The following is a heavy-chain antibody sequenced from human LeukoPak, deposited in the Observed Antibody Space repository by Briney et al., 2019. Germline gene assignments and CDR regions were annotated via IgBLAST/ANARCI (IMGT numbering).Heavy chain of an antibody. Sequence: SVKVSCKASGGTFSSYAISWVRQAPGQGLEWLGRIIPIVGIANYAQKFQGRVTITADKSTSTAYMELSSLRSEDTAVYYCARHRRHPYSGYDTPFDYWGQGTLVTVSS. CDR1: GGTFSSYA. CDR2: IIPIVGIA. CDR3: ARHRRHPYSGYDTPFDY. D-gene: IGHD5-12*01. J-gene: IGHJ4*02. V-gene: IGHV1-69*04.